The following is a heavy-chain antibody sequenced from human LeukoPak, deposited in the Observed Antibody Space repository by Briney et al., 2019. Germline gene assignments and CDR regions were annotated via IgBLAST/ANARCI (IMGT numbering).Heavy chain of an antibody. J-gene: IGHJ4*02. D-gene: IGHD5-18*01. CDR3: ARDSGYSYGHGDY. CDR1: GFTFSTYG. V-gene: IGHV3-30*02. CDR2: IQNDGSNK. Sequence: GGSLRLSCAASGFTFSTYGICWVRQAPGKGLEWVAFIQNDGSNKYYADSVKGRFTISRDNSKNTLYLQMNSLRAEDTAVYYCARDSGYSYGHGDYWGQGTLVTVSS.